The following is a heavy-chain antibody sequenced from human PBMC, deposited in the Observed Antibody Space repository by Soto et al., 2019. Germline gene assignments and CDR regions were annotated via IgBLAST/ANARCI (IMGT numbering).Heavy chain of an antibody. Sequence: QVQLQESGPGLVKPSETLSLTCSVSGGSVSSGSYYWSWIRQPPGKGLEWIGYIYYNGRTNNNPALKSRVTIPVDTSKNQFTLKLSSVTDADTAVYYWARECRSGYSEWYFELWGRGTLVTVSS. CDR3: ARECRSGYSEWYFEL. CDR1: GGSVSSGSYY. D-gene: IGHD3-22*01. CDR2: IYYNGRT. J-gene: IGHJ2*01. V-gene: IGHV4-61*01.